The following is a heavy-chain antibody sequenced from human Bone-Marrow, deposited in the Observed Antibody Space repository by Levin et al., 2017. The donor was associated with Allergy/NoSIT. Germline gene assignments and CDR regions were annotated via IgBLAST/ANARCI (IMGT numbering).Heavy chain of an antibody. CDR2: IGTAGDT. CDR1: GFTFSSYD. D-gene: IGHD1-26*01. J-gene: IGHJ6*02. V-gene: IGHV3-13*01. Sequence: GGSLRLSCAASGFTFSSYDMHWVRQATGKGLEWVSAIGTAGDTYYPGSVKGRFTISRENAKNSLYLQMNSLRAGDTAVYYCARAYPVGATTWYYYGMDVWGQGTTVTVSS. CDR3: ARAYPVGATTWYYYGMDV.